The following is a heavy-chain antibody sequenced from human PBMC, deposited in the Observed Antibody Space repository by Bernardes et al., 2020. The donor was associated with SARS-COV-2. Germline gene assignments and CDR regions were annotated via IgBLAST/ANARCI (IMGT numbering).Heavy chain of an antibody. J-gene: IGHJ4*02. Sequence: GGSLRLSCAASGFTFSTYAMTWVRQAPGKGLEWVSVIDNNGGGIHYADSVEGRFTISRDNSKNMLYLQMSSLRVEDTAVYYCARYGVACSSLSCYSRDHGRYFDHWGQGALVTVSS. V-gene: IGHV3-23*01. D-gene: IGHD2-2*01. CDR3: ARYGVACSSLSCYSRDHGRYFDH. CDR2: IDNNGGGI. CDR1: GFTFSTYA.